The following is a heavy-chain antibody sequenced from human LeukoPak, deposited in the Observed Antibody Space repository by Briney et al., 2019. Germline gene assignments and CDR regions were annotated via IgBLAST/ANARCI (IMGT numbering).Heavy chain of an antibody. CDR1: GFTFRSYD. D-gene: IGHD1-26*01. Sequence: GGSLRLYCGASGFTFRSYDMSWVRQAPGKGLDWVANIKKDGSDKYYVDSVKGRFTISRDNAKNSLYLQMDSLRAEDTAVYYCARSGRYYGFWGQGTLVTVSS. J-gene: IGHJ4*02. CDR3: ARSGRYYGF. V-gene: IGHV3-7*05. CDR2: IKKDGSDK.